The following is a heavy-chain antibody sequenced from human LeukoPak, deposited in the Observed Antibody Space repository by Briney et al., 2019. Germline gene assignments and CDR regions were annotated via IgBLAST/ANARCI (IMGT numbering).Heavy chain of an antibody. CDR2: INHSGST. CDR1: GGSFSGYY. Sequence: PSETLSLTCAVYGGSFSGYYWSWIRQPPGKGLEWIGEINHSGSTNYNPSLKSRVTISVDTSKNQFSLKPSSVTAADTAVYYCARGVGYCSSTSCYAKYYYGMDVWGQGTTVTVS. D-gene: IGHD2-2*01. V-gene: IGHV4-34*01. J-gene: IGHJ6*02. CDR3: ARGVGYCSSTSCYAKYYYGMDV.